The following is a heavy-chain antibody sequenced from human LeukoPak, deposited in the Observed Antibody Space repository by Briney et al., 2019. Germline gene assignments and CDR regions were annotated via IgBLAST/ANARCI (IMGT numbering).Heavy chain of an antibody. Sequence: GGSLRLSCAASGFTFSSYGMHWVRQAPGKGLEWVAVIWYDGSNKYYADSVKGRFTISRDNAKNSLYLQMNSLRAEDTAVYYCARDTPETGFDYWGQGTLVTVSS. D-gene: IGHD5-24*01. CDR1: GFTFSSYG. V-gene: IGHV3-33*01. J-gene: IGHJ4*02. CDR3: ARDTPETGFDY. CDR2: IWYDGSNK.